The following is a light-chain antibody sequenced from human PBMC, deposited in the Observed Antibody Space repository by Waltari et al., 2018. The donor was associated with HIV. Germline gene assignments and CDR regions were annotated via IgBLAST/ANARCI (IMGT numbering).Light chain of an antibody. J-gene: IGKJ2*01. CDR2: GAS. CDR1: QSVSSN. CDR3: QQYNNWQGT. V-gene: IGKV3-15*01. Sequence: EIVMTQSTATLSVSPGERDTLSCRASQSVSSNLAWYQQKPGQAPRLLIYGASTRATGIPARFSGSGSGTEFTLTISSLQSEDFAVYYCQQYNNWQGTFGQGTKLEIK.